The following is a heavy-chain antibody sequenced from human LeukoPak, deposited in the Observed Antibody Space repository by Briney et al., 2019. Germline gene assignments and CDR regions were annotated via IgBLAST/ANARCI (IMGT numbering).Heavy chain of an antibody. CDR3: ARDLRSGYYGY. V-gene: IGHV3-20*04. CDR1: GFTFDDYG. J-gene: IGHJ4*02. D-gene: IGHD3-3*01. Sequence: GGSLRLSCAASGFTFDDYGMSWVRQAPGKGLEWVSGINWNGGSTGYADSVKGRFTISRDNAKNSLYLQMNSLRAEGTALYYCARDLRSGYYGYWGQGTLVTVSS. CDR2: INWNGGST.